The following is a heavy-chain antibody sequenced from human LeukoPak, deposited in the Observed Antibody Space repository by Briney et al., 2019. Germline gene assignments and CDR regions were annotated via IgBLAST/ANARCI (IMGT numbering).Heavy chain of an antibody. D-gene: IGHD3-16*01. CDR2: ISAYNGNT. Sequence: GASVKVSCKASGYTFTSYGISWVRQAPGQGLERMGWISAYNGNTNYAQKLQGRVTMTTDTSTSTAYMELRSLRSDDTAVYYCARSVITFGGVHLSFDPWGQGTLVTVSS. J-gene: IGHJ5*02. CDR1: GYTFTSYG. V-gene: IGHV1-18*01. CDR3: ARSVITFGGVHLSFDP.